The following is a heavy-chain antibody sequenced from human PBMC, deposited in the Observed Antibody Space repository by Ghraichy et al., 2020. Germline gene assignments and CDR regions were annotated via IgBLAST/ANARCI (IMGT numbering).Heavy chain of an antibody. J-gene: IGHJ4*02. CDR3: ARDAVYSGTYYGLFVY. Sequence: GGSLRLSCAASGFTFSSYGMNWVRQAPGKGPEWLSYSSSSSSIIHYADSVKGRFTISRDSAKNSLYLQMNSLRDEDTDVYYCARDAVYSGTYYGLFVYWGQGTLVTVSS. V-gene: IGHV3-48*02. D-gene: IGHD1-26*01. CDR1: GFTFSSYG. CDR2: SSSSSSII.